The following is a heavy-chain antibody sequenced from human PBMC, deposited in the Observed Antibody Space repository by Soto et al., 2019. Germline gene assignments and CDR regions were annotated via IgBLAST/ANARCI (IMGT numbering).Heavy chain of an antibody. CDR3: AREPIGDFTEVGSGIDV. CDR1: GFTFSSYD. D-gene: IGHD4-17*01. CDR2: IGTAGDT. J-gene: IGHJ6*02. V-gene: IGHV3-13*01. Sequence: EVQLVESGGGLVQPGGSLRLSCAASGFTFSSYDMHWVRQATGKGLEWVSAIGTAGDTYYPGSVKGRFTISRENAKNSXYLKMNSLRASHTAVYYCAREPIGDFTEVGSGIDVWGQGTTLSVS.